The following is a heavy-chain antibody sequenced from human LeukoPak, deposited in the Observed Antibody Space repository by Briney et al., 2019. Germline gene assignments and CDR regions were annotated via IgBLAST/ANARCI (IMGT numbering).Heavy chain of an antibody. CDR1: GGSISSSSYY. CDR2: IYYSGST. CDR3: ARQGIAAAVVFDP. J-gene: IGHJ5*02. Sequence: SETLSLTCTVSGGSISSSSYYWGWIRQPPGKGLEWIGSIYYSGSTYYNPSLKSRVTISVDTSKNQFSLKLSSVTAADTAVYYCARQGIAAAVVFDPWGQGTLVTVSS. V-gene: IGHV4-39*01. D-gene: IGHD6-13*01.